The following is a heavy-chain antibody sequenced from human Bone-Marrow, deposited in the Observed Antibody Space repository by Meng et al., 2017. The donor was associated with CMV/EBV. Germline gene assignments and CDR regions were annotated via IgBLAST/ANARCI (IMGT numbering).Heavy chain of an antibody. J-gene: IGHJ6*02. CDR2: INPNSGGT. D-gene: IGHD6-19*01. V-gene: IGHV1-2*02. CDR3: ARDIGEGLGSGWPWHYYGMDV. CDR1: GYTFTGYY. Sequence: ASVKVSCKASGYTFTGYYMHWVRQAPGQGLEWMGWINPNSGGTNYAQKLQGRVTMTTDTSTSTAYMELRSLRSDDTAVYYCARDIGEGLGSGWPWHYYGMDVWGQGTTVTVSS.